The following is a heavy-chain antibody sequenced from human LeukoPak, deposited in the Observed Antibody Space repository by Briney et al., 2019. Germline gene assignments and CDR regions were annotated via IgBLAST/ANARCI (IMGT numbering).Heavy chain of an antibody. V-gene: IGHV4-59*08. Sequence: SETLSLTCTVSGGSLNNYYWSWIRQPPGKGLEWVGYIFYREGPNYNPSLESRVSISVDTAKNQLSLKLSSVIAADTAVYYGARHLCSGGGGYLAPFDTWGQGIMVTVSS. D-gene: IGHD2-15*01. CDR2: IFYREGP. CDR3: ARHLCSGGGGYLAPFDT. J-gene: IGHJ5*02. CDR1: GGSLNNYY.